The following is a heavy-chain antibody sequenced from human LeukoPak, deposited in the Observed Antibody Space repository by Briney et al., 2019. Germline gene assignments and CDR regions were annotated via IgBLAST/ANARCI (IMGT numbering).Heavy chain of an antibody. CDR1: GFTFSSYE. V-gene: IGHV3-48*03. D-gene: IGHD2-2*01. Sequence: GGSLRLSCAASGFTFSSYEINWVRQAPGKGLEWVSYISSSGSTIYYADSVKGRFTISRDNAKNSLYLQMNGLRAEDTAVYYCARDWGYCSSTSCSSLDYWGQGTLVTVSS. CDR3: ARDWGYCSSTSCSSLDY. J-gene: IGHJ4*02. CDR2: ISSSGSTI.